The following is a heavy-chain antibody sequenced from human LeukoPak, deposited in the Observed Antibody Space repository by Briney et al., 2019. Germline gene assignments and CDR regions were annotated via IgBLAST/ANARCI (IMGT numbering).Heavy chain of an antibody. V-gene: IGHV3-73*01. D-gene: IGHD6-6*01. Sequence: GGSLRLSCAASGFTFSVSAIYWVRQASGKGLEWIGRIRNKANNYATAYAASVKGRFTISREDSKNTAYLQMNSLKTGDTAVYYCTYTSSSGVVYWGQGALVTVSS. J-gene: IGHJ4*02. CDR3: TYTSSSGVVY. CDR1: GFTFSVSA. CDR2: IRNKANNYAT.